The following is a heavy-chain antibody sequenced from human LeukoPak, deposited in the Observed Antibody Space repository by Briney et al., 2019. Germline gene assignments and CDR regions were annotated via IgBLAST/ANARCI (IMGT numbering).Heavy chain of an antibody. J-gene: IGHJ3*02. CDR2: IYYSGST. V-gene: IGHV4-39*01. CDR1: GGSISISSYY. D-gene: IGHD3-22*01. CDR3: ARLLRKSITMIVVVINAFDI. Sequence: SETLSLTCTVSGGSISISSYYWGWIRQPPGKGLEWIGSIYYSGSTYYNPSLKIRVPISVATSKNQFSLQLSSVTAADTAVYYCARLLRKSITMIVVVINAFDIWGQGTMVTVSS.